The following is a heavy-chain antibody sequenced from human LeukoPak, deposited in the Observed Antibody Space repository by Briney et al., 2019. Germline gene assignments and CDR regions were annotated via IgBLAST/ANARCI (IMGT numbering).Heavy chain of an antibody. Sequence: SVKVSCKASGGTFSSYAISWVRQAPGQGLEWMGGIITIFGTANYAQKFQGRVTITADESTSTAYMELSSLRSEDTAVYYCARGTTYYYDSSGYNWFDPWGQGTLVTVSS. D-gene: IGHD3-22*01. CDR2: IITIFGTA. CDR1: GGTFSSYA. V-gene: IGHV1-69*01. CDR3: ARGTTYYYDSSGYNWFDP. J-gene: IGHJ5*02.